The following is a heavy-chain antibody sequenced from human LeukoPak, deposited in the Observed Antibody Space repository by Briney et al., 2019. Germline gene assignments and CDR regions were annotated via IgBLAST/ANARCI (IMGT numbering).Heavy chain of an antibody. CDR1: GGTFSSYA. J-gene: IGHJ6*01. CDR2: MIPIFGTA. CDR3: ARARGSSGWYIAYYYYGMDV. V-gene: IGHV1-69*06. D-gene: IGHD6-19*01. Sequence: ASVKVSCKASGGTFSSYAISWVRQAPGQGLEWMGGMIPIFGTANYAQKFQGRVTITADKSTSTAYMELSSLRSEDTAVYYCARARGSSGWYIAYYYYGMDVWGKGTTVTVSS.